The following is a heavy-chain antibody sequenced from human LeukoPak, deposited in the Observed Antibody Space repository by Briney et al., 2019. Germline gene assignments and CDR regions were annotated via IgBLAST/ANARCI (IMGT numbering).Heavy chain of an antibody. CDR1: GFTFSSYA. CDR2: ISGSGGST. V-gene: IGHV3-23*01. CDR3: AKDSLLWFGELLLSGFDY. Sequence: GGSLRLSCAASGFTFSSYAMSWVRQAPGKGLEWVSAISGSGGSTYYADSVKGRFTISRDNSKNTLYLQMNSLRVEDTAVYYCAKDSLLWFGELLLSGFDYWGQGTLVTVSS. J-gene: IGHJ4*02. D-gene: IGHD3-10*01.